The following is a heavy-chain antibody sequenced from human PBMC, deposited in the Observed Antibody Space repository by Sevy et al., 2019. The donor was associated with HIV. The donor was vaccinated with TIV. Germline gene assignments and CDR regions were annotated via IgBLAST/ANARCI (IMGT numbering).Heavy chain of an antibody. Sequence: GGSLRLSCAASGFSFSGYGMHWVRQVPGKGLEWVAIIWYDGSNKDYVDSVKGRFTISRDNPKNTLYLQMNSLRAEDTAVYYCAREGIAVAGIGYYFDYWGQGTLVTVSS. D-gene: IGHD6-19*01. CDR3: AREGIAVAGIGYYFDY. CDR2: IWYDGSNK. CDR1: GFSFSGYG. J-gene: IGHJ4*02. V-gene: IGHV3-33*01.